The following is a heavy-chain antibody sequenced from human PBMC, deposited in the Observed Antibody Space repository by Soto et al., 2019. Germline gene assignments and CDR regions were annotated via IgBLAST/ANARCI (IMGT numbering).Heavy chain of an antibody. Sequence: PGGSLSLSCAASGFTFSSYALSWVRQAPGKGLECVSASRGSGCSTYYADSVKGWLTISSDNSQHALYLQMNSLRADDTALYYCAKEQLASVHYYDMNVWDQGTTVTV. V-gene: IGHV3-23*01. CDR1: GFTFSSYA. CDR3: AKEQLASVHYYDMNV. CDR2: SRGSGCST. D-gene: IGHD6-6*01. J-gene: IGHJ6*02.